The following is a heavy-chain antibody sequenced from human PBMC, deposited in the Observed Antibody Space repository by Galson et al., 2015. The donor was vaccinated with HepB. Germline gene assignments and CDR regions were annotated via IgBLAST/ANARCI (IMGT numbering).Heavy chain of an antibody. J-gene: IGHJ4*02. CDR2: ISYAGSNK. CDR3: AKDSGTGTADY. V-gene: IGHV3-30*18. CDR1: GFTFSSYG. Sequence: YLRLSCAASGFTFSSYGMHWVRQAPGRGLEWVAVISYAGSNKYYADSVKGRFTISRDNSKNTLYLQMNSLRAEDTAVYYCAKDSGTGTADYWGQGTLVTVSS. D-gene: IGHD1-14*01.